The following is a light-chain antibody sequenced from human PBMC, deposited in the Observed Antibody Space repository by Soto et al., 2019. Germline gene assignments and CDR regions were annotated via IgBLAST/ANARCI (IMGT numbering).Light chain of an antibody. CDR2: SNN. V-gene: IGLV1-44*01. J-gene: IGLJ1*01. CDR1: SSNIGSNT. CDR3: SSYAGSNNFYV. Sequence: QSVLAQPPSASGTPGQRVTFSCSGTSSNIGSNTVSWFQHLPRTAPKLLIFSNNQRPSGVPDRFSGSKSGTSASLAISGLQSEDEADYYCSSYAGSNNFYVFGTGTKVTVL.